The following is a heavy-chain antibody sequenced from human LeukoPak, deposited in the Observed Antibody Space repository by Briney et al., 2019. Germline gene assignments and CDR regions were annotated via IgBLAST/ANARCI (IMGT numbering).Heavy chain of an antibody. J-gene: IGHJ5*02. D-gene: IGHD3-22*01. CDR3: ARDGLYYYDSSENWFDP. CDR2: ISSSSSYI. CDR1: GFTFSSYA. Sequence: PGGSLRLSCAASGFTFSSYAMSGVRQAPGKGLEWVSSISSSSSYIYYADSVKGRFTISRDNAKNSLYLQMNSLRAEDTAVYYCARDGLYYYDSSENWFDPWGQGTLVTVSS. V-gene: IGHV3-21*01.